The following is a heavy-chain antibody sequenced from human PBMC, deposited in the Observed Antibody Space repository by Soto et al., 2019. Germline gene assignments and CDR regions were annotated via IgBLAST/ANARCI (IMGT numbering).Heavy chain of an antibody. CDR3: ARDLLVQAEPDGDDWFDT. V-gene: IGHV6-1*01. Sequence: PSQTLSLTCAISGDSVSSNSAAWNWIRQSPSRGLEWLGRTYYRSKWYNDYAVSVKSRITINPDTSKNQFSLQLNSVTPEDTAVYYCARDLLVQAEPDGDDWFDTWGRGTLVTVSS. CDR1: GDSVSSNSAA. D-gene: IGHD2-2*01. J-gene: IGHJ5*02. CDR2: TYYRSKWYN.